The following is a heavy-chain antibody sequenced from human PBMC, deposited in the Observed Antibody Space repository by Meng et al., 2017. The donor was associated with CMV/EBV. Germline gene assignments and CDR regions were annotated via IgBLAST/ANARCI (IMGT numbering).Heavy chain of an antibody. J-gene: IGHJ4*02. D-gene: IGHD3-10*01. CDR1: FTFDDYG. V-gene: IGHV3-15*01. CDR3: TTAPITMVRGVRVDY. Sequence: FTFDDYGMSWVRQAPGKGLEWVGRIKSKTDGGTTDYAAPVKGRFTISRDDSKNTLYLQMNSLKTEDTAVYYCTTAPITMVRGVRVDYWGQGTLVTVSS. CDR2: IKSKTDGGTT.